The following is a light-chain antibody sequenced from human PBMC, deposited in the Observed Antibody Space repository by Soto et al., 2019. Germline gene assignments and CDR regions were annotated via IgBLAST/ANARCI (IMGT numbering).Light chain of an antibody. Sequence: IGLPQSPATLSLSPGERATLSCRASQSVSSSYLAWYQQKPGQAPRLLIYGASSRATGIPDRFSGSGSGTDFTLTISRLEPEDFAVYYCQQYGSPPLTFGGGTKVDIK. J-gene: IGKJ4*01. CDR1: QSVSSSY. CDR3: QQYGSPPLT. CDR2: GAS. V-gene: IGKV3-20*01.